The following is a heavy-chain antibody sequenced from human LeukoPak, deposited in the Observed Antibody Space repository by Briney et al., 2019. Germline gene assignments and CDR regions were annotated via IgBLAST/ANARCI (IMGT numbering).Heavy chain of an antibody. CDR2: IYSDAGT. Sequence: QPGGSLRLSCAASGFTVSSNYMSWVRQAPGKGLEWVSIIYSDAGTFYADSVKGRSTISRDNSKNTLYLQMDSLRAEDTAVYYCASGPSKRRLDYWGQGTLVTVSS. V-gene: IGHV3-66*01. CDR1: GFTVSSNY. J-gene: IGHJ4*02. D-gene: IGHD6-25*01. CDR3: ASGPSKRRLDY.